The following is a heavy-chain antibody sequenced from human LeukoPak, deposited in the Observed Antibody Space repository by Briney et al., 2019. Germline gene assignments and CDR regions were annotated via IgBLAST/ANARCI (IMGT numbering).Heavy chain of an antibody. CDR1: GFTFSNAW. J-gene: IGHJ4*02. V-gene: IGHV3-15*01. CDR2: IKSITDGGTT. CDR3: TTSRPVLN. Sequence: NSGGSLRLSCAASGFTFSNAWMSWVRQAQGKGLEGVGRIKSITDGGTTDYAAPVKGRFTISRDDSKNTLYLQMDSLETEDTAVYYCTTSRPVLNWGQGTLVTVSS.